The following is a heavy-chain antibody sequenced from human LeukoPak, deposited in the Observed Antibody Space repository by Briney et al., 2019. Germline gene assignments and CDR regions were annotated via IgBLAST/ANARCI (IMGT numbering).Heavy chain of an antibody. CDR3: ARAPGPHPFDY. CDR2: IHTSGST. J-gene: IGHJ4*02. D-gene: IGHD3-10*01. CDR1: GRSISSGSYY. Sequence: SHTLSLTCTVSGRSISSGSYYWSWIRQPAAKGLEWMGRIHTSGSTNYNPSLKSRVTISVDTSKNQFSLKLSSGTAADTAVYYCARAPGPHPFDYWGQGTLVTVSS. V-gene: IGHV4-61*02.